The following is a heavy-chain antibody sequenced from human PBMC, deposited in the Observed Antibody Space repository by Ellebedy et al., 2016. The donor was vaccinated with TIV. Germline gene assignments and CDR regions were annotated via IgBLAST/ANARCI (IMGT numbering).Heavy chain of an antibody. CDR2: ISSTGSRT. J-gene: IGHJ4*02. D-gene: IGHD3-10*01. V-gene: IGHV3-23*01. CDR1: GFTFSSYA. CDR3: AKGQLYCDY. Sequence: GESLKISCAASGFTFSSYAMSWVRQAPGKGLEWVSTISSTGSRTYYADSVEGRFIISRDNSKKTLYLQMNSLRAEDTAVYYCAKGQLYCDYWGQGTLVTVSS.